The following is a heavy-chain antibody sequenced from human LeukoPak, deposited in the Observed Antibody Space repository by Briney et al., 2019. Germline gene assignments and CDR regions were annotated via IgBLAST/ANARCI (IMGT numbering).Heavy chain of an antibody. V-gene: IGHV4-59*08. CDR2: IYYTGNT. CDR1: GVSISNHY. CDR3: VRHSRVVAFDY. Sequence: PSETLSLTCTVSGVSISNHYSSWIRQPPGKGLEWIGYIYYTGNTNYNPSLKSRVTISGDTSKNQVSLELSSVTAADTAVYYCVRHSRVVAFDYWGQGNLVTVSS. D-gene: IGHD2-15*01. J-gene: IGHJ4*02.